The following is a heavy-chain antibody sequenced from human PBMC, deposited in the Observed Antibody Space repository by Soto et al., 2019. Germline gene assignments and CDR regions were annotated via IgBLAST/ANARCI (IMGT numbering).Heavy chain of an antibody. V-gene: IGHV1-24*01. CDR2: FDPEDGET. CDR3: ATYPTSTSSGWFYFDY. J-gene: IGHJ4*02. Sequence: QVQLVQSGAEVKKPGASVKVSCKVSGYTLTELSMHWVRQAPGKGLEWMGGFDPEDGETIYAQKFQGRVTMTEDTSTDTAYLELSSLRSEDTAVYYCATYPTSTSSGWFYFDYWGQGTLVTVSS. D-gene: IGHD6-19*01. CDR1: GYTLTELS.